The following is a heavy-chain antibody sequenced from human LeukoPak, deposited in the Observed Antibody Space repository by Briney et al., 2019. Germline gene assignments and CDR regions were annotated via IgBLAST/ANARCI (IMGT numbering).Heavy chain of an antibody. D-gene: IGHD3-10*01. V-gene: IGHV4-30-4*01. CDR2: IHYSGST. CDR3: ARNGDYYGSGSDFNALGY. Sequence: PSEALSLTCTVSSDSISSGDYYWSWLRQPPGKGLEWIGYIHYSGSTYYNPSLKSRVTISLDTSKIQFSLILSSVTAADTAVYYCARNGDYYGSGSDFNALGYWGQGTLVTVSS. J-gene: IGHJ4*02. CDR1: SDSISSGDYY.